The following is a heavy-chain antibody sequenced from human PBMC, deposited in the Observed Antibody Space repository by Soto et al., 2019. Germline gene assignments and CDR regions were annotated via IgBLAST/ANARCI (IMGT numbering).Heavy chain of an antibody. V-gene: IGHV4-59*12. D-gene: IGHD6-13*01. CDR3: ARSPRSIAAGGIDY. CDR1: GGSISRYY. J-gene: IGHJ4*02. CDR2: IYYSGST. Sequence: SESLSLTCTVSGGSISRYYWSWIRQPPGKGLEWIGYIYYSGSTNYNPSLKSRVTISVDKSKNQFSLKVISVTAADTAVYYCARSPRSIAAGGIDYWGQGILVTVSS.